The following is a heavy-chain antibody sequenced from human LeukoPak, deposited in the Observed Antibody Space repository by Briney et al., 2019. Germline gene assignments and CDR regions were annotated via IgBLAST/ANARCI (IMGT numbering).Heavy chain of an antibody. V-gene: IGHV4-59*01. Sequence: SETLSLTCTLSGGSINNYYWSWIRQPPGKGLEWIGYIYYNGNTNYNPSLKSRVTISVDTSKDQFSLKLSSVTAADTAVYFCAREYSSGLSWFDPWGQGTLVTVSS. CDR1: GGSINNYY. CDR2: IYYNGNT. J-gene: IGHJ5*02. D-gene: IGHD6-19*01. CDR3: AREYSSGLSWFDP.